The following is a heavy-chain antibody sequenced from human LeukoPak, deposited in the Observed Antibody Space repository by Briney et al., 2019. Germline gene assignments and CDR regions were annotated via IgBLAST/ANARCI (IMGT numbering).Heavy chain of an antibody. CDR1: GFTFSSYA. J-gene: IGHJ4*02. V-gene: IGHV3-30*04. CDR3: AREGGSPRNVGTFDY. CDR2: ISYDGRNK. Sequence: GGSLRLSCAASGFTFSSYAMHWVRQAPGKGLEWVAVISYDGRNKYYADSVKGRFTISRDNSKKTLYLQMNSLRGEDTAVYYCAREGGSPRNVGTFDYWGQGTLVTASS. D-gene: IGHD1-14*01.